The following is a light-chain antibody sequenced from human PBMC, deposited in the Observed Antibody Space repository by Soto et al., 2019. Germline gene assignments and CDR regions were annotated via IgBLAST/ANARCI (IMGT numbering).Light chain of an antibody. J-gene: IGLJ7*01. CDR1: SSDVVTYKY. CDR3: CSYAGSTTPVV. Sequence: QSALTQPASVSGSPGQSIAISCTGTSSDVVTYKYVSWYQQHPGKAPKLMIYEVSIRPSGVSDRFSGSKSGNTASLTISGLRPEDEAYYYCCSYAGSTTPVVFGGGTQLTVL. CDR2: EVS. V-gene: IGLV2-14*01.